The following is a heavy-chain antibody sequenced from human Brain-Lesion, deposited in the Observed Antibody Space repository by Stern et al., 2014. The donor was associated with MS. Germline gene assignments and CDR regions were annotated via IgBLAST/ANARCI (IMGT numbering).Heavy chain of an antibody. CDR1: GFTFSNVW. D-gene: IGHD5-18*01. Sequence: VQLVQSGGGLVKPGGSLTLSCAGSGFTFSNVWMNWVRQAPGQGLEWVARIKSRTDGGTSDYAAPVKGRFTISRDDSKNTLYLQIDNLRADDTAVYYCTTIGYSASRSGFFDFWGQGTLVTVSS. V-gene: IGHV3-15*05. CDR3: TTIGYSASRSGFFDF. CDR2: IKSRTDGGTS. J-gene: IGHJ4*02.